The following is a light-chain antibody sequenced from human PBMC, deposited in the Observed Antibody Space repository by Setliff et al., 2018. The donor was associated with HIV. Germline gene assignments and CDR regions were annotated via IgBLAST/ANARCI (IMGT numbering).Light chain of an antibody. CDR1: SSNIGRNT. CDR2: TNT. CDR3: ASWDDSLNGWV. J-gene: IGLJ3*02. Sequence: QSVLTQPPSASGTPGQRVTISCSGSSSNIGRNTVNWDQQLPGTAPKLLIYTNTQRPSGVPDRFSGSKSGTSASLAISGLQSEDEADYHCASWDDSLNGWVFGGGTK. V-gene: IGLV1-44*01.